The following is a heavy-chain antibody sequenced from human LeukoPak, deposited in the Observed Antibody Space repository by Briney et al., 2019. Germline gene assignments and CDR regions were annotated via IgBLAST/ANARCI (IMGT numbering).Heavy chain of an antibody. D-gene: IGHD3-22*01. CDR1: GFTFSSFA. CDR3: AKGVHSSGYYSDY. J-gene: IGHJ4*02. V-gene: IGHV3-23*01. Sequence: GGSLRLSCAPSGFTFSSFAMSWVRQAPGKGLEWVSAISGSGDNTYYADSVKGRFTISRDNSKNTLHLQMSSLRAEDTAVYYCAKGVHSSGYYSDYWGQGTLVTVSS. CDR2: ISGSGDNT.